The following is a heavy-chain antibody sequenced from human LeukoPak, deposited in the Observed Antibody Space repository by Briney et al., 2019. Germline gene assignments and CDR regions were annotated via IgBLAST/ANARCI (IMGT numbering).Heavy chain of an antibody. CDR1: GFTFDDYT. CDR2: ISWDGGST. J-gene: IGHJ3*02. Sequence: GGSLRLSCAASGFTFDDYTMYWVRQAPGKGLEWVSLISWDGGSTYYADSVKGRFTISRDNSKNSLYLQMNSLRTEDTALYYCAKEYSSSWYGSRSVAFDIWGQGTMVTVSS. V-gene: IGHV3-43*01. CDR3: AKEYSSSWYGSRSVAFDI. D-gene: IGHD6-13*01.